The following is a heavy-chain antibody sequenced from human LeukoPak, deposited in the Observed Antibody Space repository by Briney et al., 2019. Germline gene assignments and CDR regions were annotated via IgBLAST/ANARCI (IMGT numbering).Heavy chain of an antibody. CDR2: MNPKSGNT. J-gene: IGHJ6*02. V-gene: IGHV1-8*01. CDR3: ARRNSAQRPPRTMDV. CDR1: ECTFTTYD. D-gene: IGHD6-25*01. Sequence: GASVKVSCKASECTFTTYDINWVRQPTGQGLEWMGWMNPKSGNTGYAQKFQGRVTMTRNTSISTAYMELSSLRSEDTAVYYCARRNSAQRPPRTMDVWGQGTTVTVSS.